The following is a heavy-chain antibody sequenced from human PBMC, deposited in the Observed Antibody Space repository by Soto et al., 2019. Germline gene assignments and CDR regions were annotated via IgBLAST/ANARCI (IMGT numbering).Heavy chain of an antibody. CDR1: GGSIRVQSYY. Sequence: LSLTCTVSGGSIRVQSYYWTWIRQTPGKGLEWVGSSYYSGTSYFNPALKGRVTISVDTSTNQFSLRLTSVTAADTAVYCCTRRYNWNDYYLDPWGQGTLVTVYS. CDR3: TRRYNWNDYYLDP. J-gene: IGHJ5*02. V-gene: IGHV4-39*01. D-gene: IGHD1-20*01. CDR2: SYYSGTS.